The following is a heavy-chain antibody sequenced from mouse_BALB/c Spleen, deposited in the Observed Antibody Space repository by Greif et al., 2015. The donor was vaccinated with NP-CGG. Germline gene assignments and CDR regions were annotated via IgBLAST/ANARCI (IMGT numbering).Heavy chain of an antibody. D-gene: IGHD1-2*01. J-gene: IGHJ3*01. CDR1: GYSITSGYY. V-gene: IGHV3-6*02. Sequence: EVKVEESGPGLVKPSQSLSLTCSVTGYSITSGYYWNWIRQFPGNKLEWMGYISNDGSNNYNPSLKNRISITRDTSKNQFFLKLNSVTTEDTATYYCARGGGTTAPFAYWGRGTLVTVSA. CDR3: ARGGGTTAPFAY. CDR2: ISNDGSN.